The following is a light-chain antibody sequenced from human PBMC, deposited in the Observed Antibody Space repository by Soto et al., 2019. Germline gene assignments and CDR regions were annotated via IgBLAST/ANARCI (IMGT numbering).Light chain of an antibody. Sequence: QSVLTQPPSASGTPGQRVTISCSGSSSNIGSNTVNWYQQLPGTAPKLLIYSNNQRPSGVPDRFSGSKSGTSASLAISGLQSEDEVDYYCAACDDSLNGYVFGTGTKLTVL. CDR2: SNN. V-gene: IGLV1-44*01. CDR3: AACDDSLNGYV. CDR1: SSNIGSNT. J-gene: IGLJ1*01.